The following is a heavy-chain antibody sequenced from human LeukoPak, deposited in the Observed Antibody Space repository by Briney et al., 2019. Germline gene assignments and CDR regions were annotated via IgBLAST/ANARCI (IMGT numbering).Heavy chain of an antibody. D-gene: IGHD3-10*02. CDR1: GFTFNAYS. CDR2: ITSSRNYI. CDR3: AKVFSITGYYYMDV. J-gene: IGHJ6*03. V-gene: IGHV3-21*01. Sequence: GGSLRLSCAASGFTFNAYSMNWVRQAPGKGLEWVSSITSSRNYISYAHSVKGRFTVSRDNAQNSLYLQMNSLRAEDTAVYYCAKVFSITGYYYMDVWGKGTTVTVSS.